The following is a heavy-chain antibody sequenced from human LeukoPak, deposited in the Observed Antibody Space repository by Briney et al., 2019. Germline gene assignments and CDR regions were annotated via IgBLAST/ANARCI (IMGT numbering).Heavy chain of an antibody. J-gene: IGHJ4*02. V-gene: IGHV4-59*12. CDR3: ARDSDYGDYVGY. CDR2: IYYSGST. D-gene: IGHD4-17*01. Sequence: PSETLSLTCTVSGGSISSYYWSWIRQPPGKGLEWIGYIYYSGSTNYNPSLKSRVTISVDTSKNQFSLKLSSVTAADTAVYYCARDSDYGDYVGYWGQGTLVTVSS. CDR1: GGSISSYY.